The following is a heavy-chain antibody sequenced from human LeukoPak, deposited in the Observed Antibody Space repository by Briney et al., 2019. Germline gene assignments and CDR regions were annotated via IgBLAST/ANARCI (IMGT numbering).Heavy chain of an antibody. CDR1: GFTFSSYG. CDR3: AELGITMIGGV. CDR2: ISSSGSTI. V-gene: IGHV3-48*03. D-gene: IGHD3-10*02. J-gene: IGHJ6*04. Sequence: GGSLRLSCAVSGFTFSSYGMIWVRQAPGKGLEWVSYISSSGSTIYYADSVKGRFTISRDNVKNSLYLQMNSLRAEDTAVYYCAELGITMIGGVWGKGTTVTISS.